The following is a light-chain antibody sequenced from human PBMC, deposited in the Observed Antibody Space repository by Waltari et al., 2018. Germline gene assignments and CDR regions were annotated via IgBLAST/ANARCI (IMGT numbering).Light chain of an antibody. CDR3: QTWDSSTGV. J-gene: IGLJ2*01. CDR1: KSGDKY. V-gene: IGLV3-1*01. CDR2: QDN. Sequence: SYELTQPPSVSVSPGQTASITCPGEKSGDKYACWYQQRPGQSPVVVIYQDNKRPPGIPDRFSGSNSGNTATLTISGTQAMDEADYYCQTWDSSTGVFGGGTKLTVL.